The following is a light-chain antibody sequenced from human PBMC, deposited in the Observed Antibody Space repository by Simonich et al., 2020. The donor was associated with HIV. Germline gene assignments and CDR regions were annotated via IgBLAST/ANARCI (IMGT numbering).Light chain of an antibody. CDR3: QQYYSTPYT. CDR1: QSVLYSSNNTNY. V-gene: IGKV4-1*01. J-gene: IGKJ2*01. CDR2: GAS. Sequence: DIVMTQSPDSLDVSLGERATINCKSSQSVLYSSNNTNYLAWYQQKPGQPPKLLIYGASTRESGVPDRFSGSGSGTDFTLTISSLQAEDVAVYYCQQYYSTPYTFGQGTKLEIK.